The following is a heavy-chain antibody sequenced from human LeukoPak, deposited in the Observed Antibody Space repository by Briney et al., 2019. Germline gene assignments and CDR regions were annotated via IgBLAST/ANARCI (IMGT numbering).Heavy chain of an antibody. V-gene: IGHV3-48*04. CDR3: ARDPTTYYYDTAYFDY. J-gene: IGHJ4*02. CDR1: GFTFSSYS. D-gene: IGHD3-22*01. CDR2: ISSSSSTI. Sequence: GGSLRLSCAASGFTFSSYSMNWVRQAPGKGLEWVSYISSSSSTIYYADSVKGRFTISRDNAKNSLYLQMNSLRAEDTAVYYCARDPTTYYYDTAYFDYWGQGTLVTVSS.